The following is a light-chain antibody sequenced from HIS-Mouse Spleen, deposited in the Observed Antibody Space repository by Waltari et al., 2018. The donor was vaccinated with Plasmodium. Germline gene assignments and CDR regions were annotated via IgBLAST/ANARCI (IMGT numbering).Light chain of an antibody. Sequence: SYELTQPPSVSVSPGQTASITCSGDKLGHKYACWYQQKPGQSPVLVIYQDSKRPSGNLERFSGSNSGNTATLTISGTQAMDEADYYCQAWDSSTVVFGGGTKLTVL. CDR3: QAWDSSTVV. J-gene: IGLJ2*01. V-gene: IGLV3-1*01. CDR1: KLGHKY. CDR2: QDS.